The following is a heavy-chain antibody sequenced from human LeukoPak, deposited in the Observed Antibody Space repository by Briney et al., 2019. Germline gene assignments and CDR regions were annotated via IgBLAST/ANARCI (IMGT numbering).Heavy chain of an antibody. CDR3: ARALYGAFDI. Sequence: GGSLRLSCAASGFTFCSYWIHWVRQAPGKGLVWVSRINADGSSTNYADSVKGRFTISRDNAKNTLYLQMNSLRPEDTAVYYCARALYGAFDIWGQGTMVTVSS. D-gene: IGHD2/OR15-2a*01. V-gene: IGHV3-74*01. J-gene: IGHJ3*02. CDR1: GFTFCSYW. CDR2: INADGSST.